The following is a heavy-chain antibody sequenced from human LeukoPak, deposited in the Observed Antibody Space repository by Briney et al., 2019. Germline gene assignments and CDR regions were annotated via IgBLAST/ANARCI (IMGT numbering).Heavy chain of an antibody. CDR2: IYYSGST. J-gene: IGHJ5*02. CDR1: GGSISSYY. V-gene: IGHV4-59*01. CDR3: ARTSLAYCGGDCYSEWFDP. D-gene: IGHD2-21*02. Sequence: SETLSLTCTVSGGSISSYYWSWIRQPPGKGMEWVGYIYYSGSTNYNPSLKSRVTLSVDTSKNQFSLKLSSVTAADTAVYYCARTSLAYCGGDCYSEWFDPWGQGTLVTVSS.